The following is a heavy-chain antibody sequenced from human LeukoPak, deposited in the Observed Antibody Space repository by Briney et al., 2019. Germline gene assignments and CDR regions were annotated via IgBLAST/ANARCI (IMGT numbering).Heavy chain of an antibody. D-gene: IGHD6-6*01. CDR1: GFIFDSYD. J-gene: IGHJ4*02. Sequence: GGSLRLSCAACGFIFDSYDMLWVRQAPGKGLEWVATIDWSGDSTVYADSVKGRFTISRDNARNSLYLQMNSLRAEDTAFYYCVRDRLRADSWGQGTLVTVSS. CDR2: IDWSGDST. V-gene: IGHV3-20*04. CDR3: VRDRLRADS.